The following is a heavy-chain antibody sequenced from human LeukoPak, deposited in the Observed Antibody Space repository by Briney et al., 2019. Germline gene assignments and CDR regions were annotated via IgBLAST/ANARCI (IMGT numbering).Heavy chain of an antibody. CDR3: ARHEYSGSYYGLSWFDP. V-gene: IGHV4-39*01. J-gene: IGHJ5*02. CDR2: FYYSGST. CDR1: GGSISSCGYY. Sequence: PSETLSLTCTVSGGSISSCGYYWGWLRQPPGMGLEWLASFYYSGSTYYNPSLKSLVTISVDTSENQLSLKLSSLTAADTAVYYCARHEYSGSYYGLSWFDPWGQGTLVTVSS. D-gene: IGHD1-26*01.